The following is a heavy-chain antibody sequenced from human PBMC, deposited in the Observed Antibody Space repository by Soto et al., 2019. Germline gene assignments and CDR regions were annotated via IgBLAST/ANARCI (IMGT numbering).Heavy chain of an antibody. J-gene: IGHJ3*02. V-gene: IGHV1-69*01. CDR1: GGTFNRDA. CDR3: ARSRATTVALDI. CDR2: IIPVFGTR. D-gene: IGHD1-1*01. Sequence: QVQLVQSGAEVKKPVSSVRVSCKASGGTFNRDALNWVRLAPGQGLEWMGRIIPVFGTRHYAQKFQDRFTITADESTSTAYMELSSLRFDDTAVYYCARSRATTVALDIWGRGTTVTVSS.